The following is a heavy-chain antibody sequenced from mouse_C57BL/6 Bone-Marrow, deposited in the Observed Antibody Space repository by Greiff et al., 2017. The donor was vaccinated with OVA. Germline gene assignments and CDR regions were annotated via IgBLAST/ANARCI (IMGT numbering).Heavy chain of an antibody. CDR3: ARELRLPSYYAMDY. V-gene: IGHV1-7*01. CDR1: GYTFTSYW. D-gene: IGHD3-2*02. CDR2: INPSSGYT. Sequence: QVQLKESWAELAKPGASVKLSCKASGYTFTSYWMHWVKQRPGQGLEWIGYINPSSGYTKYNQKFKDKATLTADKSSSTDYMQLSSLTYEDSAVYYCARELRLPSYYAMDYWGQGTSVTVSS. J-gene: IGHJ4*01.